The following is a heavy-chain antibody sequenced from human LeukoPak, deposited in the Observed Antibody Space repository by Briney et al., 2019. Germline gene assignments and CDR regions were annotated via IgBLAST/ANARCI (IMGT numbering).Heavy chain of an antibody. V-gene: IGHV4-4*07. CDR2: IYTSGGT. Sequence: SETLSLTCTVSGGSISSYYWSWIRLAAGKELEWIGRIYTSGGTNYNPSLKSRVTMSVDTSKNQFSLNLSSVTPADTAVYYCARGIYSSGWYWLDPWGQGILVAVSS. D-gene: IGHD6-19*01. CDR1: GGSISSYY. CDR3: ARGIYSSGWYWLDP. J-gene: IGHJ5*02.